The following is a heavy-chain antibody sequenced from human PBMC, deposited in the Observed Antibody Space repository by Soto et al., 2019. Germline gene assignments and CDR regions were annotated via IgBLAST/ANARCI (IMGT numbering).Heavy chain of an antibody. CDR2: TTAYNVNT. CDR1: GYTFTSYG. CDR3: ARDRGVGAAHRY. Sequence: QVQLVQSGAEVKKPGASVKVSCKASGYTFTSYGISWVRQAPGQRLEWMGGTTAYNVNTNYAQKLQGRVTMTTDTSTSTAYRELRSLRSDDTAVYYCARDRGVGAAHRYWCQGTLVTVSS. D-gene: IGHD1-26*01. V-gene: IGHV1-18*01. J-gene: IGHJ4*02.